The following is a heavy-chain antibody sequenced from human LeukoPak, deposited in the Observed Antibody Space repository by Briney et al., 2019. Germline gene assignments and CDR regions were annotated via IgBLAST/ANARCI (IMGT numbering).Heavy chain of an antibody. J-gene: IGHJ4*02. D-gene: IGHD2/OR15-2a*01. V-gene: IGHV4-31*03. CDR2: IYYSGST. Sequence: SETLSLTCTVSGGSISSGGYYWIWIRQHPGKGLEWIGYIYYSGSTYYNPSLKSRVTISVDTSKNQFSLKLSSVTAADTAVYYCARVARNYYFDYWGQGTLVTVSS. CDR1: GGSISSGGYY. CDR3: ARVARNYYFDY.